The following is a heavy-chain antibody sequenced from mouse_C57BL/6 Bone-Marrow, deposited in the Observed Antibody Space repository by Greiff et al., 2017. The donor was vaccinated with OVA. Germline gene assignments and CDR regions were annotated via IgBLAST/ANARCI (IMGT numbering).Heavy chain of an antibody. CDR1: GFTFSNYW. J-gene: IGHJ2*01. CDR3: TGDYGSSPFDY. Sequence: EVHLVESGGGLVQPGGSMKLSCVASGFTFSNYWMNWVRQSPEKGLEWVAQIRLKSDNYATHYAESVKGRFTISRDDSKSSVYLQMNNLRAEDTGIYCCTGDYGSSPFDYWGQGTTLTVSS. D-gene: IGHD1-1*01. V-gene: IGHV6-3*01. CDR2: IRLKSDNYAT.